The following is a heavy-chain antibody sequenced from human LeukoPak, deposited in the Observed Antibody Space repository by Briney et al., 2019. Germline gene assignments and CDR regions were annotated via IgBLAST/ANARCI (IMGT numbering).Heavy chain of an antibody. V-gene: IGHV1-46*01. Sequence: ASVRVSCTASGYTFTSHYMQWVRLAPGQGLEWMGIINPSGGGTRYAQKFQGRVTMSRDTSTSTVYMELSSLRCEDTAVYYCAREGSGSLPHLDHWGQGTLVTVSS. CDR3: AREGSGSLPHLDH. D-gene: IGHD3-10*01. J-gene: IGHJ4*02. CDR1: GYTFTSHY. CDR2: INPSGGGT.